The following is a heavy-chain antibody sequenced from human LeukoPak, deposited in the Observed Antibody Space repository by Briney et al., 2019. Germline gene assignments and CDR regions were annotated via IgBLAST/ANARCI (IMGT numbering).Heavy chain of an antibody. CDR3: ARGPPPGYYYYYYMDV. V-gene: IGHV4-61*09. CDR2: IYTSGST. Sequence: PSETLSLTCTVSGGSISSGSYYWSWIRQPAGKGLEWIGHIYTSGSTNYNPSLKSRVTISVDTSKNRFSLKLSSVTAADTAVYYCARGPPPGYYYYYYMDVWGKGTTVTISS. CDR1: GGSISSGSYY. J-gene: IGHJ6*03.